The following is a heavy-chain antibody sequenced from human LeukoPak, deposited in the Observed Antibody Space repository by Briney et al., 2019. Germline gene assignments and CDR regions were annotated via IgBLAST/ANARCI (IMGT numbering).Heavy chain of an antibody. J-gene: IGHJ4*02. V-gene: IGHV3-74*01. CDR2: ITTDGSTT. CDR3: VRATTKDYFDY. Sequence: GGSLRLSCAASGFTFSNYWMHWVRQVPGKGLVWVSRITTDGSTTSYADSVRGRFTISRDNAKNSLYLQMNSLRAEDTAVYYCVRATTKDYFDYWGQGTVVSVSS. D-gene: IGHD5-24*01. CDR1: GFTFSNYW.